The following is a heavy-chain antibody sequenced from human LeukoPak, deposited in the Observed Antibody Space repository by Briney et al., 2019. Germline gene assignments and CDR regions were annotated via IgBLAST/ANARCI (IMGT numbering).Heavy chain of an antibody. J-gene: IGHJ6*03. CDR3: ARDSGVYGSGRGTMDV. D-gene: IGHD3-10*01. Sequence: GASVKVSCKASGYTFTGYYMHWVRQAPGQGLEWMGNMNPSSGGTNSAQKFQGRVIMTRDTSISTAYMELNRLRSDDTAVYYCARDSGVYGSGRGTMDVWGKGTTVTISS. CDR1: GYTFTGYY. CDR2: MNPSSGGT. V-gene: IGHV1-2*02.